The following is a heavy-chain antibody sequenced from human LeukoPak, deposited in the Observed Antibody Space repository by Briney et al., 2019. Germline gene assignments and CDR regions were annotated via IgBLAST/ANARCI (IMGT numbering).Heavy chain of an antibody. CDR2: IYSDGST. J-gene: IGHJ4*02. Sequence: PGGSLRLSCAASGFTVSRNFMTWVRQAPGKGLEWVSVIYSDGSTFYADSVEGRFIISRDNSKNTLYLQMNSLRAGDTAVYYCAHSDYGYFDYWGQGTLVTVSS. D-gene: IGHD4-17*01. V-gene: IGHV3-53*01. CDR1: GFTVSRNF. CDR3: AHSDYGYFDY.